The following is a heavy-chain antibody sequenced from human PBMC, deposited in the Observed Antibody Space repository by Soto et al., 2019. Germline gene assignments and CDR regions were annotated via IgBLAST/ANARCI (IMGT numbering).Heavy chain of an antibody. V-gene: IGHV1-18*01. Sequence: QAHLVLSGPEVKKPGASVKVSCKGSGYIFTSYGIAWVRQAPGQGLEWMGWISAHNGNTEYAQKFQGRVTVTRDTSTSTAYLELRSLRSDDTALYYCARGRYGDYWGQGALVTVSS. CDR2: ISAHNGNT. D-gene: IGHD4-17*01. J-gene: IGHJ4*02. CDR1: GYIFTSYG. CDR3: ARGRYGDY.